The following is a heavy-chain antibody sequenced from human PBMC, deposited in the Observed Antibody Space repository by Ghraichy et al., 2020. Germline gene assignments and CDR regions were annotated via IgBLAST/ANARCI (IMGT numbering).Heavy chain of an antibody. Sequence: GSLRLSCAASGFTFSSYSMNWVRQAPGKGLEWVSSISSSSSYIYYADSVKGRFTISRDNAKNSLYLQMNSLRAEDTAVYYCARGITMVRGGNADYYYMDVWGKGTTVTVSS. V-gene: IGHV3-21*01. CDR2: ISSSSSYI. CDR1: GFTFSSYS. CDR3: ARGITMVRGGNADYYYMDV. D-gene: IGHD3-10*01. J-gene: IGHJ6*03.